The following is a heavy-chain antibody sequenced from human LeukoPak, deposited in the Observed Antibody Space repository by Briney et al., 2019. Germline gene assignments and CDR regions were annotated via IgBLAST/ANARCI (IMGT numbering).Heavy chain of an antibody. J-gene: IGHJ2*01. CDR1: GGSFSGYY. D-gene: IGHD2-21*02. CDR3: ALDCGGDCYSPSHRYFDL. V-gene: IGHV4-34*01. Sequence: SETLSLTCAVYGGSFSGYYWSWIRQPPGKGLEWIGEINHSGSTNYNPSLKSRVTISVDTSKNQFSLKLSSVTAADTAVYYCALDCGGDCYSPSHRYFDLWGRGTLVTVSS. CDR2: INHSGST.